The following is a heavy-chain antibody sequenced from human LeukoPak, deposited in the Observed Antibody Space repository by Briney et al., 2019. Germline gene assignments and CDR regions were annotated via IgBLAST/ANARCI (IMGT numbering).Heavy chain of an antibody. CDR2: ISYDGSNK. V-gene: IGHV3-30-3*01. CDR3: ARVYYYDSSGYLGGMDV. Sequence: GGSLRLSCAASGFTFSSYAMHWVRQAPGKGLEWVAVISYDGSNKYYADSVKGRFTIYRDNSKNTLYLQMSSLRAEDTAVYYCARVYYYDSSGYLGGMDVWGQGTTVTVSS. J-gene: IGHJ6*02. D-gene: IGHD3-22*01. CDR1: GFTFSSYA.